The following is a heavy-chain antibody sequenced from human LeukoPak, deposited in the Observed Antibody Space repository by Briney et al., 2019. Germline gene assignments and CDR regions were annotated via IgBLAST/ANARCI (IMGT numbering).Heavy chain of an antibody. Sequence: GGPLRLSCAASGFTFSSYWMSCVRQAPGKGLEWVANIKQDGSEKYYVDSVKGRFTISRDNAKNSLYLQMNSLRAEDTAVYYCARDRGAMAPLDYWGQGTLVTVSS. CDR2: IKQDGSEK. CDR1: GFTFSSYW. CDR3: ARDRGAMAPLDY. D-gene: IGHD3-10*01. V-gene: IGHV3-7*03. J-gene: IGHJ4*02.